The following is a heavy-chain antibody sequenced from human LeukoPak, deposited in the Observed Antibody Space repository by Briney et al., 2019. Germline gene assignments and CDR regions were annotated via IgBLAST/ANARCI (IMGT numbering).Heavy chain of an antibody. CDR1: GGSISSYY. CDR3: ARHIDYGDAWDYFDY. Sequence: SETLSLTCTVSGGSISSYYWSWIRQPPGKALEWIGRIYTSGSTNYNPSLKSRVTMSVDTSKNQFSLKLSSVTAADTAVYYCARHIDYGDAWDYFDYWGQGTLVTVSS. D-gene: IGHD4-17*01. V-gene: IGHV4-4*07. CDR2: IYTSGST. J-gene: IGHJ4*02.